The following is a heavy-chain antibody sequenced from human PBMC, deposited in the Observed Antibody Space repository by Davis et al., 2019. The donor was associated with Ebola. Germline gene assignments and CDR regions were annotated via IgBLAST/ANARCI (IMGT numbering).Heavy chain of an antibody. J-gene: IGHJ2*01. Sequence: PGGSLRLSCAASGFTFSSYSMNWVRQAPGKGLEWVSSISSSSSYIYCADSVKGRFTISRDNAKNSLYLQMNSLRAEDTAVYYCARGYYYGPWDFDLWGRGTLVTVSS. D-gene: IGHD3-22*01. CDR1: GFTFSSYS. CDR2: ISSSSSYI. CDR3: ARGYYYGPWDFDL. V-gene: IGHV3-21*01.